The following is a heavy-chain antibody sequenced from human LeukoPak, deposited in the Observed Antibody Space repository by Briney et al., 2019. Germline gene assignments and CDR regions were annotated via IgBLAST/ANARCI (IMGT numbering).Heavy chain of an antibody. J-gene: IGHJ4*02. CDR2: ISGSGGST. Sequence: GGSLRLSCAASGFTFSSYAMNWVRQAPGKGLEWVSAISGSGGSTYYADSVKGRFTISRDNSKNTLYLQMNGLRAEDTAVFYCAKDDGGDYVWGYFDSWGQGTLVTVSS. CDR3: AKDDGGDYVWGYFDS. CDR1: GFTFSSYA. D-gene: IGHD3-16*01. V-gene: IGHV3-23*01.